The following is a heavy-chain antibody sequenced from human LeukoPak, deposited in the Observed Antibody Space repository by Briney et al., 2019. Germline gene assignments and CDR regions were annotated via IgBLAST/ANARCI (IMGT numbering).Heavy chain of an antibody. CDR3: ARELDCSGGSCYPTLYYYYGMDV. V-gene: IGHV3-74*01. CDR1: GFTFSSYA. J-gene: IGHJ6*02. CDR2: INSDGSST. D-gene: IGHD2-15*01. Sequence: GGSLRLSCAASGFTFSSYAMSWVRQAPGKGLVWVSRINSDGSSTSYADSVKGRFTISRDNAKNTPYLQMNSLRAEDTAVYYCARELDCSGGSCYPTLYYYYGMDVWGQGTTVTVSS.